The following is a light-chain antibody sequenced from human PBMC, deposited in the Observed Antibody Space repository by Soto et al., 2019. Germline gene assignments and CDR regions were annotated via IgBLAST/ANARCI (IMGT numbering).Light chain of an antibody. J-gene: IGKJ4*01. CDR2: AAS. V-gene: IGKV1-39*01. CDR3: QQRFSTPPLT. Sequence: DIQMTQSPSSLSASVGDSVTITCRASQSISNYLNWYQQKPEKAPKLLIYAASSLQSGVPSRFSSRGSWTDFTLTISSRQHEDLATYYCQQRFSTPPLTFGGGTKVEIK. CDR1: QSISNY.